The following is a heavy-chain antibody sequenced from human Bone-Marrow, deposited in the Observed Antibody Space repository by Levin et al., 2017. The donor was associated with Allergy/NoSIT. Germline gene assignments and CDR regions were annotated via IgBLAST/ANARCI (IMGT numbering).Heavy chain of an antibody. Sequence: SETLSLTCTVSGGSITSDYYWAWIRQPPGRGLEWIGTIYYSGSAYYNPSLQSRVSISIDTSNSQLSLTLTSVTAADTAMYYGARKQGGTMREYWGQGTLVTVSS. CDR1: GGSITSDYY. D-gene: IGHD1-26*01. CDR2: IYYSGSA. CDR3: ARKQGGTMREY. J-gene: IGHJ4*02. V-gene: IGHV4-39*07.